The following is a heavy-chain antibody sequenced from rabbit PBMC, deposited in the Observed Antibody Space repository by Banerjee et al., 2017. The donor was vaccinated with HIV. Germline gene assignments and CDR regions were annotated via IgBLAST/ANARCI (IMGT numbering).Heavy chain of an antibody. V-gene: IGHV1S45*01. CDR3: ARGGEHVGGGAYGYL. CDR1: GFSFSNKYV. J-gene: IGHJ4*01. D-gene: IGHD6-1*01. Sequence: QEQLEESGGDLVKPEGSLTITYTASGFSFSNKYVMCWVRQAPGKGLEWIGCINSSSRNVVYASWATGRFTISKISSTTVTLQMTSLTVADTATYFCARGGEHVGGGAYGYLWGPGTLVTVS. CDR2: INSSSRNV.